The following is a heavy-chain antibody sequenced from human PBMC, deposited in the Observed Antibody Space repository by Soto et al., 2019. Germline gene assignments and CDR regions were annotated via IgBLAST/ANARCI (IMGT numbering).Heavy chain of an antibody. CDR2: ISYDGSNK. D-gene: IGHD5-12*01. J-gene: IGHJ1*01. V-gene: IGHV3-30*18. CDR3: AKSREMATINAYFQH. Sequence: GGSLRLSCAASGFTFSSYGMHWVRQAPGKGLEWVAVISYDGSNKYYADSVKGRFTISRDNSKNTLYLQMNSLRAEDTAVYYCAKSREMATINAYFQHWGQGTLVTVSS. CDR1: GFTFSSYG.